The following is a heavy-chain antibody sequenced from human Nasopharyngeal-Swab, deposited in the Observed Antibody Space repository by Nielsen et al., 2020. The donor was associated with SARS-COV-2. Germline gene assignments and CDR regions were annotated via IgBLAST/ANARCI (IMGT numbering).Heavy chain of an antibody. Sequence: SETLSLTCTVSGGSISSNYWNWIRQPPGKGLEWIGYMSYSGSTNYNPSLNSRVTISLDTSKNQFSLRLSSVTSADMAVYYCARSLVGVSRHFDYWGQGALVTVSS. D-gene: IGHD1-26*01. V-gene: IGHV4-59*01. CDR1: GGSISSNY. CDR3: ARSLVGVSRHFDY. J-gene: IGHJ4*02. CDR2: MSYSGST.